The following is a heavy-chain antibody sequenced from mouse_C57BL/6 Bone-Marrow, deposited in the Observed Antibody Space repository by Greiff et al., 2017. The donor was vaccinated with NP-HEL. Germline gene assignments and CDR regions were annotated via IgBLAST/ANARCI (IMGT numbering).Heavy chain of an antibody. CDR1: GFSLTSYG. CDR2: IWSDGST. Sequence: QVQLKESGPGLVAPSQSLSITCTVSGFSLTSYGVHWVRQPPGKGLEWLVVIWSDGSTTYNFALKSRLSISKDNSKSQVFLKMNSLQTDDTAMYYCARHDGGSYPFAYWGQGTLVTVSA. V-gene: IGHV2-6-1*01. CDR3: ARHDGGSYPFAY. D-gene: IGHD1-1*02. J-gene: IGHJ3*01.